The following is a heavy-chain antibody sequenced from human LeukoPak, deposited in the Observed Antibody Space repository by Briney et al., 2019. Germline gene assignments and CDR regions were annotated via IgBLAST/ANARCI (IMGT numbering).Heavy chain of an antibody. V-gene: IGHV1-69*04. CDR1: GGTFSSNA. D-gene: IGHD2-15*01. CDR2: IIPILGTA. Sequence: APVKVSCKASGGTFSSNAISWVRQAPGQGPEWMGRIIPILGTAEYAARFQGRVTITADKSRTTSYMELSSLKSEDTAFYFCARGKGFVGHFDSWGQGTLVSVSS. J-gene: IGHJ4*02. CDR3: ARGKGFVGHFDS.